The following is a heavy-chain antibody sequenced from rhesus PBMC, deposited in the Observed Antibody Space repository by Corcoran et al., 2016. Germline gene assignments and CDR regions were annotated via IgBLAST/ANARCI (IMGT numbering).Heavy chain of an antibody. V-gene: IGHV4-80*01. CDR1: GGSFSSYW. J-gene: IGHJ4*01. CDR3: ARQEVVVTKGFDL. CDR2: INGNSGTT. Sequence: QAQLQASGPGLVKPSETLSLTCAVSGGSFSSYWWSWIRQPPGVGLEWIGEINGNSGTTSYNPSLESRVTISKDASKDHVSLNLKSVTAADTAVYYCARQEVVVTKGFDLWSQGILVTVSS. D-gene: IGHD3-16*01.